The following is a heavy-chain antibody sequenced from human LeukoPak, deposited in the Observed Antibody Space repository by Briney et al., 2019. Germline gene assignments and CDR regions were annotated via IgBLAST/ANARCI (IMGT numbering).Heavy chain of an antibody. D-gene: IGHD5-18*01. V-gene: IGHV1-8*01. J-gene: IGHJ6*02. CDR1: GYTFTSYD. Sequence: ASVKVSCKASGYTFTSYDINWVRQATGQGLEWMGWMNPNSGNTGYAQKFQGRVTMTTDTSTSTAYMELRSLRSDDTAVYYCASGYSYGPSDYYYGMDVWGQGTTVTVSS. CDR3: ASGYSYGPSDYYYGMDV. CDR2: MNPNSGNT.